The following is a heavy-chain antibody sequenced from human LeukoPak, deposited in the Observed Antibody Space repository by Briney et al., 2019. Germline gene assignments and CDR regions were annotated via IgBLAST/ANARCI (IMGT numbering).Heavy chain of an antibody. D-gene: IGHD3-22*01. J-gene: IGHJ4*02. CDR3: TREDRPFCPFAY. CDR2: ISHDGTT. Sequence: PSGTLSLTCGVSGGSIDITNYWRWVRQAPGKGLEWIGEISHDGTTNYNPSLRSRVAMSLDRANNQFSLSLTSVTAADTAVYYCTREDRPFCPFAYWGQGVLVTVSS. CDR1: GGSIDITNY. V-gene: IGHV4-4*02.